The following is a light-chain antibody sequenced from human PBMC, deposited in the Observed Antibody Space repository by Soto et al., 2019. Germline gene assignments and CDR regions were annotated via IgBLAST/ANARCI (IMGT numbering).Light chain of an antibody. V-gene: IGKV3-20*01. J-gene: IGKJ1*01. CDR3: QHYGSSPRT. Sequence: EIVLTQSPGTLSLSPGERATLSCRASQGVSGSYLAWYQQKPGQAPRLLIYGASSRATGIPNRFSGSESRTDFTLTISRLEPEDFAVYYCQHYGSSPRTFGQGTKVEIK. CDR1: QGVSGSY. CDR2: GAS.